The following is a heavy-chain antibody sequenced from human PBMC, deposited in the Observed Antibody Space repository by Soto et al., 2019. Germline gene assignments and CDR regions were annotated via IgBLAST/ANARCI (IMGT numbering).Heavy chain of an antibody. Sequence: WASVKVSCKASGYTFTAYSIHWVRQAPGQGLEWMGWINPKNGDTNTAQKFQGRVTMTRDTSITTAYMELTAADTAVYYCARGGPPYDSSGYPFDYWGQGTLVTVS. CDR3: ARGGPPYDSSGYPFDY. V-gene: IGHV1-2*02. CDR1: GYTFTAYS. J-gene: IGHJ4*02. D-gene: IGHD3-22*01. CDR2: INPKNGDT.